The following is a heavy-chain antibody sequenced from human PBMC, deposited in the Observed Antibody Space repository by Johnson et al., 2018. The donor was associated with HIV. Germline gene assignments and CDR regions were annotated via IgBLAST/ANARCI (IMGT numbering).Heavy chain of an antibody. V-gene: IGHV3-30*02. CDR2: IRYDGSNK. Sequence: QMLLVESGGGVVQPGRSLRLSCAASGFTFSSYGMHWVRQAPGKGLEWVAVIRYDGSNKYYADSVKGRFTISRDNSKNTLYLQMNSLRAEDTAVYYCAKPPSMGADAFDIWGQGTMVTVSS. CDR1: GFTFSSYG. J-gene: IGHJ3*02. D-gene: IGHD3-16*01. CDR3: AKPPSMGADAFDI.